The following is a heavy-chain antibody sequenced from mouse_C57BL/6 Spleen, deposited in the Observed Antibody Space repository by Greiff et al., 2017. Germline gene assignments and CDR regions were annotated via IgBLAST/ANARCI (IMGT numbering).Heavy chain of an antibody. V-gene: IGHV1-61*01. J-gene: IGHJ3*01. CDR2: IYPSDSET. D-gene: IGHD1-1*01. CDR3: ARGAYYYGPCWFAY. Sequence: QVQLQQPGAELVRPGSSVKLSCKASGYTFTSYWMDWVKQRPGQGLEWIGNIYPSDSETHYNQKFKDKATLTVDKSSSTAYMQLSSLTSEDSAVYYCARGAYYYGPCWFAYWGQGTLVTVSA. CDR1: GYTFTSYW.